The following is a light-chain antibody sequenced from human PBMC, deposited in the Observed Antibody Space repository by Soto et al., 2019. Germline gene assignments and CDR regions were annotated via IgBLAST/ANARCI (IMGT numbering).Light chain of an antibody. CDR3: SSYTTSSTPHYV. CDR1: GSDVGGYNS. V-gene: IGLV2-14*03. CDR2: DVS. Sequence: QSALTQPASVSGSPGQSITISCTGTGSDVGGYNSVSWYQHHPGKAPKLMIFDVSDRPSGVSSRFSGSKSGNTASLTISGLQAEDEADYYCSSYTTSSTPHYVFGPGTKLTVL. J-gene: IGLJ1*01.